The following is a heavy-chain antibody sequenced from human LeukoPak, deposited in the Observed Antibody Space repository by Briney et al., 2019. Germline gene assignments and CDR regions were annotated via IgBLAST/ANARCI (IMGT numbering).Heavy chain of an antibody. CDR1: GFSFSRNA. CDR2: ISYDGRNK. J-gene: IGHJ4*02. D-gene: IGHD3-22*01. CDR3: AREVRGYGYLDY. V-gene: IGHV3-30*04. Sequence: GRSVRLSCAASGFSFSRNAMHWVRQAPGKGLEWVAVISYDGRNKYYADSVKGRFTMSRDNSKNTLYLQMNSLRAEDTAMYYCAREVRGYGYLDYWGQGTLVTVSS.